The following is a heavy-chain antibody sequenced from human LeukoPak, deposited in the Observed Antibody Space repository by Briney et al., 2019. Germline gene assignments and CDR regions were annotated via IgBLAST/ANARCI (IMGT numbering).Heavy chain of an antibody. J-gene: IGHJ4*02. V-gene: IGHV4-39*01. CDR3: ARHPTRGYYDSRMDRVDY. D-gene: IGHD3-22*01. Sequence: PSETLSLTCTVSGGSISSSSYYWGWIRQPPGKGLEWIATIYYTGSTYYNPALESRVTISVDTSKNQFSLKLTSVTAADTAVDYCARHPTRGYYDSRMDRVDYWGQGTLVTVSS. CDR2: IYYTGST. CDR1: GGSISSSSYY.